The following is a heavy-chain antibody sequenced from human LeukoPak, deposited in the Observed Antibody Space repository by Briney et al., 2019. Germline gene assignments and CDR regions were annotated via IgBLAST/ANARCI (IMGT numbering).Heavy chain of an antibody. Sequence: SETLSLTCTVSGVSITNYWWSWIRQPPGRGLEWIGYIYYSGSTTNYNPSLRGRATISVDASKNQFSLRLRSVTAADTAVYYCARVGDWNDLVYWGQGTLVSVSS. CDR1: GVSITNYW. V-gene: IGHV4-59*01. J-gene: IGHJ4*02. CDR3: ARVGDWNDLVY. D-gene: IGHD1-1*01. CDR2: IYYSGSTT.